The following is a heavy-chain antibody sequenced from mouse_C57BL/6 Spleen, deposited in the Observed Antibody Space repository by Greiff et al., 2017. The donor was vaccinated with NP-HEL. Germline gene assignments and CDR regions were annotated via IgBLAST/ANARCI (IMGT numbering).Heavy chain of an antibody. CDR3: AIEDYYAMDY. J-gene: IGHJ4*01. Sequence: QSGPGLVKPSQSLSLTCSVTGYSITSGYYWNWIRQFPGNKLEWMGYISYDGSNNYNPSLKNRISITRDTSKNQFFLKLNSVTTEDTATYYCAIEDYYAMDYWGQGTSVTVSS. CDR1: GYSITSGYY. V-gene: IGHV3-6*01. CDR2: ISYDGSN.